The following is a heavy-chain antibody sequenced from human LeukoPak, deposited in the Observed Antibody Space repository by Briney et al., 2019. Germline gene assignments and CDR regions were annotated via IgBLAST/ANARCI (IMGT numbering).Heavy chain of an antibody. CDR3: ARGDPTGDNYHTLDY. J-gene: IGHJ4*02. D-gene: IGHD5-24*01. Sequence: GESLKISCDGSGYFFNSYWIAWVRQVPGKGLERMGIIYPSDLDIRYSPSFQGQVTMSVDKSNSIAYLQWNSLKASDTGMYFCARGDPTGDNYHTLDYWGQGTLVTVPS. CDR1: GYFFNSYW. V-gene: IGHV5-51*01. CDR2: IYPSDLDI.